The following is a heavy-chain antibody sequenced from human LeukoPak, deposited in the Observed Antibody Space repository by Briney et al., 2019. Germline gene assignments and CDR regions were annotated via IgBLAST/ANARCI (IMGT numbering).Heavy chain of an antibody. CDR1: GGSISSGDYY. J-gene: IGHJ4*02. CDR2: IYYSGST. D-gene: IGHD3-22*01. Sequence: SQTLSLTCTVSGGSISSGDYYWSWIRQSPGKGLEWIGYIYYSGSTYYNPSLKSRVTISVDMSKNQFSLKLSSVTAADTAVYYCARCPADYYDSSGYYPNYFDYWGQGTLVTVSS. CDR3: ARCPADYYDSSGYYPNYFDY. V-gene: IGHV4-30-4*01.